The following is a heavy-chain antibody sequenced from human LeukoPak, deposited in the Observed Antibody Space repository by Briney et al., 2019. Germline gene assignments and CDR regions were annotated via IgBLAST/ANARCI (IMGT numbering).Heavy chain of an antibody. J-gene: IGHJ4*02. D-gene: IGHD3-22*01. CDR3: ARGSTYYDSSGQVPFDY. CDR2: ISSSSSYI. CDR1: GFTFSSYS. Sequence: SGGSLRLSCAASGFTFSSYSMNWVRQAPGKGLEWVSSISSSSSYIYYADSVKGRFSISRDNAKNSLYLQMNSLRAEDTAVYYCARGSTYYDSSGQVPFDYWGQGTLVTVSS. V-gene: IGHV3-21*01.